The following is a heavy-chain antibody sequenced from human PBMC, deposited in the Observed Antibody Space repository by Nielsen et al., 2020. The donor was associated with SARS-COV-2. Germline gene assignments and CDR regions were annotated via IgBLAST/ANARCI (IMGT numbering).Heavy chain of an antibody. CDR1: GFTFSSYG. CDR3: ARSAYRSDWSLGDAFDF. V-gene: IGHV3-30*19. D-gene: IGHD6-19*01. J-gene: IGHJ3*01. CDR2: IWYDGSNK. Sequence: GGSLRLSCAASGFTFSSYGMHWVRQAPGKGLEWVAVIWYDGSNKYYSDSVKGRFTISRDNSKNTLYVQMNSLRAEDTAVYYCARSAYRSDWSLGDAFDFWGPGTVVTVSS.